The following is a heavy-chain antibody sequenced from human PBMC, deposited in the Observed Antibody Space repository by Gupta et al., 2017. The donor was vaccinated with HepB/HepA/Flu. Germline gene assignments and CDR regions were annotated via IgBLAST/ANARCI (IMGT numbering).Heavy chain of an antibody. CDR3: ANGYSSSWWGDD. V-gene: IGHV3-30-3*01. CDR2: ISYDGHNK. Sequence: QVQLVGSRCGVVQPGRSLRPSCAASGFTFSSYAMHWVRQAPGKGVEWVAVISYDGHNKDYADSVKGRFTISRDKPKNTLYLQMNSLRAEDTAVYYGANGYSSSWWGDDWGQGTLVTVSS. CDR1: GFTFSSYA. D-gene: IGHD6-13*01. J-gene: IGHJ4*02.